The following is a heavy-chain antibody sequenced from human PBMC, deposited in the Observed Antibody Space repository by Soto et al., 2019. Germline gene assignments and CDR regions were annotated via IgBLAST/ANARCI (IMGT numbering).Heavy chain of an antibody. J-gene: IGHJ4*02. CDR2: IIPILGIA. V-gene: IGHV1-69*02. CDR3: ARHVWLGELFTDY. CDR1: GGTFSSYT. D-gene: IGHD3-10*01. Sequence: SVKVSCKASGGTFSSYTISWVRQAPGQGLGWMGRIIPILGIANYAQKFQGRVTITADKSTSTAYMELSSLRSEDTAVYYCARHVWLGELFTDYWGQGTLVTVAS.